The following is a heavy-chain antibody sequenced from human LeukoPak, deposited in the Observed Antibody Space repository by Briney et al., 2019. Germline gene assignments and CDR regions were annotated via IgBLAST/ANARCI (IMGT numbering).Heavy chain of an antibody. J-gene: IGHJ4*02. V-gene: IGHV4-30-4*08. Sequence: SQTLSLTCTVSGGSISSGDYYWSWIRRPPGKGLEWIGYIYYSGSTYYNPSLKSRVTISVDTSKSQFSLKLSSVTAADTAVYYCASDSGSSPFDYWGQGTLVTVSS. CDR3: ASDSGSSPFDY. CDR1: GGSISSGDYY. D-gene: IGHD1-26*01. CDR2: IYYSGST.